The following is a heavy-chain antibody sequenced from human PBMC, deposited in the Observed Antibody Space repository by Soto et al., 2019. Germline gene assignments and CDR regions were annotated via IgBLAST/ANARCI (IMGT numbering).Heavy chain of an antibody. D-gene: IGHD2-2*01. Sequence: GGSLRLSCAASGFTFSSYAMSWVRQAPGRGLEWVSAITGGGISTYYADSVKGRFTISRDNSKTTLYLQMNSLRAEDTAVYFCAKRAAEESWCRTTSCFLIAFDNWGQGTLVTVSS. J-gene: IGHJ3*02. CDR3: AKRAAEESWCRTTSCFLIAFDN. CDR2: ITGGGIST. CDR1: GFTFSSYA. V-gene: IGHV3-23*01.